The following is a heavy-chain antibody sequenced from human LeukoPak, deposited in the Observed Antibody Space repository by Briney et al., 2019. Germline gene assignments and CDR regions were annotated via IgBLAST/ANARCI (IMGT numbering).Heavy chain of an antibody. CDR1: GGSISSGGYY. V-gene: IGHV4-30-2*01. CDR3: ARGPGTGP. Sequence: SQTLSLTCTVSGGSISSGGYYWSWIRQPPGKGLEWIGEINHSGSTNYNPSLKSRVTISVDTSKNQFSLKLSSVTAADTAVYYCARGPGTGPWGQGTLVTVSS. D-gene: IGHD1-7*01. J-gene: IGHJ5*02. CDR2: INHSGST.